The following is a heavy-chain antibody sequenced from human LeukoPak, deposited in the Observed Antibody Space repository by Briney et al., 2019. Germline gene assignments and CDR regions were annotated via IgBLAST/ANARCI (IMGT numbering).Heavy chain of an antibody. V-gene: IGHV4-59*08. CDR3: ARHVGNSGSGSYLTYFDY. D-gene: IGHD3-10*01. Sequence: SETLSLTCTVSGGSISSYYWSWIRQPPGKGLEWNGHIYYSGSTHYNPSLKSRVTISVDTSKNQFSLKLSSVTAADTAVYYCARHVGNSGSGSYLTYFDYWGQGTLVTVSS. CDR2: IYYSGST. J-gene: IGHJ4*02. CDR1: GGSISSYY.